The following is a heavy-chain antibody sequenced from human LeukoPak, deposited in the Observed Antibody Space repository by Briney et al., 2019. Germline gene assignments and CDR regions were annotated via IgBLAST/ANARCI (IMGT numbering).Heavy chain of an antibody. CDR2: ISESGDKT. D-gene: IGHD1-26*01. J-gene: IGHJ4*02. CDR1: GFPFSNYA. V-gene: IGHV3-23*01. CDR3: AKQWVDC. Sequence: PGGSLRLSCAASGFPFSNYAMNWVRQARGKGLEWVSSISESGDKTDYADSVRGRFTISRDNSQNTLYLQMNSLRVEDTALYYCAKQWVDCWGQGTLVTVSS.